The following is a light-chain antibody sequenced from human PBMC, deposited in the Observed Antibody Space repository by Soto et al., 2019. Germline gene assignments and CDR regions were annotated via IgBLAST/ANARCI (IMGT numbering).Light chain of an antibody. CDR1: QSVTSSY. V-gene: IGKV3-20*01. CDR3: QQYGSIPWT. Sequence: EIVLTQAPRTLYLSPGERATLSCRASQSVTSSYLAWYQLKPGQAPRLLIYDASSRATGIPDRFSGSGSGTDFTLTISRLEPEDFAVYYCQQYGSIPWTFGQGTKVDI. CDR2: DAS. J-gene: IGKJ1*01.